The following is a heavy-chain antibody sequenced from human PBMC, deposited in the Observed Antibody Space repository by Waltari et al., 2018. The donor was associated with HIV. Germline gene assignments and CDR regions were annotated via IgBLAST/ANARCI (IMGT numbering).Heavy chain of an antibody. CDR2: IIPIFGTA. CDR3: ARDNCTMVQGVIKGLGYYYGMDV. Sequence: QVQLVQSGAEVKKPGSSVKVSCKASGGTFSSYAISWVRQAPGQGLEWMGGIIPIFGTANYAQKFQGRVTITADESTSTAYMELSSLRSEDTAVYYCARDNCTMVQGVIKGLGYYYGMDVWGQGTTVTVSS. V-gene: IGHV1-69*01. J-gene: IGHJ6*02. CDR1: GGTFSSYA. D-gene: IGHD3-10*01.